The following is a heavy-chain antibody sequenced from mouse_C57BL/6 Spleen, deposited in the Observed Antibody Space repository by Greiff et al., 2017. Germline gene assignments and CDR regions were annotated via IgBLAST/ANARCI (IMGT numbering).Heavy chain of an antibody. CDR2: INPNNGGT. CDR3: ARVAYYNFSYWYWDE. CDR1: GYTFTDYN. D-gene: IGHD1-3*01. V-gene: IGHV1-18*01. J-gene: IGHJ1*03. Sequence: EVQLQQSGPELVKPGASVKIPCKASGYTFTDYNMDWVKQSHGKSLEWIGDINPNNGGTNYNQKFQGKATVTADKSSSTAYMELRSLTSEDTAVNYCARVAYYNFSYWYWDEWGTGTTVNV.